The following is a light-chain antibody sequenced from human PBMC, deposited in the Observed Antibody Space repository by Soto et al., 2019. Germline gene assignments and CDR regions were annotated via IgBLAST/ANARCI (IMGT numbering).Light chain of an antibody. CDR2: AAS. J-gene: IGKJ3*01. Sequence: DIQMTQSPSSVSASVGDRVTITCRASQAISAWLAWYQQKPGRAPNLLIYAASHLHSGVPSRFSGSGSGTDFTLTISSLQPEDFATYFCQQANSFPFTFGPGTRVDIK. CDR1: QAISAW. V-gene: IGKV1-12*01. CDR3: QQANSFPFT.